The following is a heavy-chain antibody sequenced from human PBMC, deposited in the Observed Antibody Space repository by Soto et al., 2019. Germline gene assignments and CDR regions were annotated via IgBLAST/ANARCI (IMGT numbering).Heavy chain of an antibody. J-gene: IGHJ4*02. CDR3: ARDFSGSFPGFDY. CDR1: GFTFSSYG. CDR2: IWYDGSNK. Sequence: LRLSCAASGFTFSSYGMHWVRQAPGKGLEWVAVIWYDGSNKYYADSVKGRFTISRDNSKNTLYLQMNSLRAEDTAVYYCARDFSGSFPGFDYWGQGTLVTVSS. V-gene: IGHV3-33*01. D-gene: IGHD1-26*01.